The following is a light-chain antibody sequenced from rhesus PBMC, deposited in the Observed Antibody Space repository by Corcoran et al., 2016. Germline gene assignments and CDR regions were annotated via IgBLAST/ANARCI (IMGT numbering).Light chain of an antibody. V-gene: IGKV3-35*01. J-gene: IGKJ4*01. CDR2: GAS. Sequence: EIVMTQSPATLSLSPGERATLSCRASQSVSTNLAWYHQKPGPAPKLLIYGASKRAPGTPGAFSGSGSGTDFTLTISSLEPENVGVYYCQQEYAWPLTFGGGTKVELK. CDR1: QSVSTN. CDR3: QQEYAWPLT.